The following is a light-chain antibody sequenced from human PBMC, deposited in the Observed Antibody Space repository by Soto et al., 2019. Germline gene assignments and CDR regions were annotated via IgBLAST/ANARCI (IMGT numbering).Light chain of an antibody. CDR2: DVT. Sequence: QSVLTQPASVSGSPGQSITISCTGTSSDVGGYNYVSWYQQHPGRAPKLIIYDVTNRPSGISNRFSGSKSGNTASLTISGLQTEDEADYYCISFTSRHIYVFGTGTKVTVL. CDR3: ISFTSRHIYV. V-gene: IGLV2-14*03. J-gene: IGLJ1*01. CDR1: SSDVGGYNY.